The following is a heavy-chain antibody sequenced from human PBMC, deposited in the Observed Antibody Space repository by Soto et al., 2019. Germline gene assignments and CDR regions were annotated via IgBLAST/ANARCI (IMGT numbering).Heavy chain of an antibody. D-gene: IGHD1-26*01. CDR1: GFTFSDHC. CDR2: TRNKANSYTT. V-gene: IGHV3-72*01. Sequence: EVQLVESGGGLVQPGGSLRLSCAASGFTFSDHCMDWVRQAPGKGLEWVGRTRNKANSYTTEYAAYVKGSFTISRDDSKNSLYLQMNSLKTEDTAVYYCARSDSGSYYAKNDYFDYWGQGTLVTVSS. J-gene: IGHJ4*02. CDR3: ARSDSGSYYAKNDYFDY.